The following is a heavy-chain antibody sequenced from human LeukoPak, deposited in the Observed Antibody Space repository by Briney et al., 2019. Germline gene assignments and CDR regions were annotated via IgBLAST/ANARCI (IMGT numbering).Heavy chain of an antibody. CDR2: IFPGDSDT. V-gene: IGHV5-51*01. CDR1: GYSITTYW. Sequence: GESLKISCQGSGYSITTYWIGWVRQKPGKGLEWMGLIFPGDSDTKYSPSFQGQVTISADKSISTAYLQWSSLKASDTAMYYCATYFAGAETFDIWGQGTMVTVSS. J-gene: IGHJ3*02. CDR3: ATYFAGAETFDI. D-gene: IGHD3-16*01.